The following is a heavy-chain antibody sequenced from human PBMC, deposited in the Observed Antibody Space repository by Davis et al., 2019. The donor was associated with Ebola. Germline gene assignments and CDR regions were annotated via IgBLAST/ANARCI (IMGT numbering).Heavy chain of an antibody. J-gene: IGHJ6*02. Sequence: PGGSLRLSCAASSFTFSNAWTNWVRQAPGKGLEWVGRIKSKTDGGTTDYAAPVKGRFTISRDDSKNTLYLQMNSLKTEDTAVYYCFSDRIAAAAYYYYGMDVWGQGTTVTVSS. CDR3: FSDRIAAAAYYYYGMDV. CDR1: SFTFSNAW. D-gene: IGHD6-13*01. CDR2: IKSKTDGGTT. V-gene: IGHV3-15*07.